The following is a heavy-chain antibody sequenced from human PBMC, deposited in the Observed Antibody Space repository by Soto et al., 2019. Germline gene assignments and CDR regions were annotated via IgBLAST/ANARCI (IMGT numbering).Heavy chain of an antibody. CDR3: ARWDDSSGPDSYFDY. Sequence: GESLKISCKGSGYSFTSYWIGWVRQMPGKGLEWMGIIYPGDSDTRYSPSFQGQVTISADKSFSTAYLQWSSLKASDTAMYYCARWDDSSGPDSYFDYWGQGTLVTVSS. V-gene: IGHV5-51*01. D-gene: IGHD3-22*01. J-gene: IGHJ4*02. CDR2: IYPGDSDT. CDR1: GYSFTSYW.